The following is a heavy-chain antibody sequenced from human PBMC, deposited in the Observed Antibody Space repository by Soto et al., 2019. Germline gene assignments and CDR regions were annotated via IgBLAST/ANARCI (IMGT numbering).Heavy chain of an antibody. J-gene: IGHJ4*02. CDR1: GFSLSTSGVG. V-gene: IGHV2-5*02. D-gene: IGHD5-12*01. CDR3: AHVYGGYDNFDY. CDR2: IYWDDDK. Sequence: SGPTLVNPTQTLTLSCTLSGFSLSTSGVGVGWIRQPPGKALEWLALIYWDDDKRYSPSLKSRLTITKDTSKNQVVLTMTNMDPVDTATYYCAHVYGGYDNFDYWGQGTLVTVPS.